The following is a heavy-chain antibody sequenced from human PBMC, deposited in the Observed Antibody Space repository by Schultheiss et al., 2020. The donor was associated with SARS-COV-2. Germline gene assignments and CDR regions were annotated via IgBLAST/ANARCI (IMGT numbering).Heavy chain of an antibody. J-gene: IGHJ6*02. CDR3: AKSGVDEQQLAPTDYYYYGMDV. D-gene: IGHD6-13*01. Sequence: GGSLRLSCAASGFTFSSYSMNWVRQAPGKGLEWVSSISSSSSYIYYADSVKGRFTISRDNSKNTLYLQMNSLRAEDTAVYYCAKSGVDEQQLAPTDYYYYGMDVWGQGTTVTVSS. CDR2: ISSSSSYI. V-gene: IGHV3-21*01. CDR1: GFTFSSYS.